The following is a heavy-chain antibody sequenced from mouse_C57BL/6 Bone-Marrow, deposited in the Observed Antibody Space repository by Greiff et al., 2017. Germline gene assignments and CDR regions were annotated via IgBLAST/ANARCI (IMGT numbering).Heavy chain of an antibody. CDR3: APTYDYDGSYAMDY. J-gene: IGHJ4*01. D-gene: IGHD2-4*01. CDR2: INPNYGTT. Sequence: EVKLMESGPELVKPGASVKISCKASGYSFTDYNMNWVKQSNGKSLEWIGVINPNYGTTSYNQKFKGKATLTVDQSSSTAYMQLNSLTSEDSAVYYCAPTYDYDGSYAMDYWGQGTSVTVSS. V-gene: IGHV1-39*01. CDR1: GYSFTDYN.